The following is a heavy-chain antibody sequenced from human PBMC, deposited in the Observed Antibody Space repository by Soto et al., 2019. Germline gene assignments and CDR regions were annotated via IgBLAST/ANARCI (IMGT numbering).Heavy chain of an antibody. CDR1: GGTFSSFT. D-gene: IGHD1-26*01. CDR3: AKDRRADWESYYYYAMDV. V-gene: IGHV1-69*01. Sequence: QVQLVQSGAEVKKPGSSVKVSCKASGGTFSSFTINWVRLAPGQGLEWMGGIIPIYGTANYALSFQGRITITADDSNNTDYMELSSLRSEDTAIYYCAKDRRADWESYYYYAMDVWGQGPTVTVSS. J-gene: IGHJ6*02. CDR2: IIPIYGTA.